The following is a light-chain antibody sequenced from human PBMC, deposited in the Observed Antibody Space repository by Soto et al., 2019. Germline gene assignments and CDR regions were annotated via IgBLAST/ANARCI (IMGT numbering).Light chain of an antibody. CDR1: SSAIGHYDY. V-gene: IGLV2-14*03. CDR2: HVT. CDR3: CSLTTIHTYV. J-gene: IGLJ1*01. Sequence: QSVLTQPASVSGSPGQSITISCTGTSSAIGHYDYVSWYQQHPGKAPTLMLYHVTYRPSGVSNRYSGSKSGNSASLTISGLQADDEAEYYCCSLTTIHTYVFGRGTTVNAL.